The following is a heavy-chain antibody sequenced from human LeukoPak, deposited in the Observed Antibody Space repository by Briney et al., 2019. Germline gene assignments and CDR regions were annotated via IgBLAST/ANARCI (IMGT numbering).Heavy chain of an antibody. CDR2: VSHRGAT. CDR1: GTSINGFF. D-gene: IGHD1-26*01. J-gene: IGHJ3*01. Sequence: SETLSLTCSVSGTSINGFFWNWVRQTAEKGLEWIGYVSHRGATTSNPTLKSRVSITIDTSKSQISLTMTSVTAADSALYYCARDRRGSFYTFDLWGPGT. CDR3: ARDRRGSFYTFDL. V-gene: IGHV4-59*01.